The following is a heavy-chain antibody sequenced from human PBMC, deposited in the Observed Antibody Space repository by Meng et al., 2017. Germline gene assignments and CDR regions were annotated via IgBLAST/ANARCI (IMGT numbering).Heavy chain of an antibody. J-gene: IGHJ4*02. Sequence: GESLKISCAASGFTFSSYAMSWVRQAPGKGLEWVSYISSSGSTIYYADSVKGRFTISRDNAKNSLYLQMNSLRAEDTAVYYCARDIAAAGTFDYWGQGTLVTVSS. CDR3: ARDIAAAGTFDY. CDR2: ISSSGSTI. V-gene: IGHV3-48*03. D-gene: IGHD6-13*01. CDR1: GFTFSSYA.